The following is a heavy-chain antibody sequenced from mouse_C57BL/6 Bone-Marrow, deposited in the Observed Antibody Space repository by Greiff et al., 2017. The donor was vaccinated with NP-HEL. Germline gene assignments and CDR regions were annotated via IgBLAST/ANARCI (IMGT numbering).Heavy chain of an antibody. D-gene: IGHD1-1*01. CDR1: GFNITDDY. Sequence: VQLQQSGAELVRPGASVKLSCTASGFNITDDYMHWVKQRPEQGLEWIGWIDPENGDTEYASKFQGKATITADTSSNTAYLQLSSLTSEDTAVYWCTTGGSSPYAMDYWGQGASVTVSS. V-gene: IGHV14-4*01. CDR2: IDPENGDT. J-gene: IGHJ4*01. CDR3: TTGGSSPYAMDY.